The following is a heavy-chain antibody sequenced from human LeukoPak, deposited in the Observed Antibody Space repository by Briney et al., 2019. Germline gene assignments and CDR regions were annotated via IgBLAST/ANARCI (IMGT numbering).Heavy chain of an antibody. Sequence: GGSLRLSCAASGFTFDDYAMHWVRQGPGKGLERVSGISWNSGSIGYADSVKGRFTISRDNAKNSLYLQMNSLRAEDTALCYCAKGAITMIVSYFDYWGQGTLVTVFS. CDR2: ISWNSGSI. J-gene: IGHJ4*02. D-gene: IGHD3-22*01. CDR3: AKGAITMIVSYFDY. V-gene: IGHV3-9*01. CDR1: GFTFDDYA.